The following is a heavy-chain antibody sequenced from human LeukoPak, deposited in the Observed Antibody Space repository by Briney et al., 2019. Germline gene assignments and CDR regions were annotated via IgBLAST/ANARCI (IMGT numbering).Heavy chain of an antibody. CDR2: INPNSGAT. J-gene: IGHJ5*02. Sequence: ASVKVSCKASGYIFTGYYMHWVRQAPGQGLEWMGWINPNSGATNYAQKFQGRVTITADESTSTAYMELSSLRSEDTAVYYCARGVTGRYCSSTSCHWRAWFDPWGQGTLVTVSS. CDR3: ARGVTGRYCSSTSCHWRAWFDP. CDR1: GYIFTGYY. D-gene: IGHD2-2*01. V-gene: IGHV1-2*02.